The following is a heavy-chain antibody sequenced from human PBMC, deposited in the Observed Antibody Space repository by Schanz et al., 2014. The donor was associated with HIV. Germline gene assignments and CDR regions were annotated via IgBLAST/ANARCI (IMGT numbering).Heavy chain of an antibody. CDR1: GFNFNSYG. CDR2: ISYDGTKK. CDR3: AREREESIAYYYYGMDV. J-gene: IGHJ6*02. Sequence: QEQLVESGGGVVQPGRSLRLSCVASGFNFNSYGMHWVRQAPGKGLEWVAVISYDGTKKHYADSVKGRFTISRDNSKNTLYLQMNSLRAEDTAVYYCAREREESIAYYYYGMDVWGQGTAVTVSS. V-gene: IGHV3-30*03. D-gene: IGHD1-26*01.